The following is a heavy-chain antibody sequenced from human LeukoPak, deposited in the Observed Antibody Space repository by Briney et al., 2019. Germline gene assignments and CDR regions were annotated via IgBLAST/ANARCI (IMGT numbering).Heavy chain of an antibody. D-gene: IGHD4-11*01. Sequence: GGSLRLSCAASGFTFSSYSMNWVRQAPGKGLEWVSSISSSSSYIYYADSVKGRFTISRDNAKNSLYLQMNSLRAEDTAVHYCARDRPTSHSDAFDIWGQGTMVPVSS. CDR2: ISSSSSYI. CDR3: ARDRPTSHSDAFDI. CDR1: GFTFSSYS. V-gene: IGHV3-21*01. J-gene: IGHJ3*02.